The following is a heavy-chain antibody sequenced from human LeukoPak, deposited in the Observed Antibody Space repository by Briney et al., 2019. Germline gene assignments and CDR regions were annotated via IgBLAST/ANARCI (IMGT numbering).Heavy chain of an antibody. CDR1: GGSISSGGYY. CDR3: ARGESLTGIPNYFDY. D-gene: IGHD7-27*01. V-gene: IGHV4-31*03. Sequence: SQTLSLTCTVSGGSISSGGYYWSWIRQHPGKGLEWIGYIYYSGSTYYNPSLKSRVTISVDTSKNQFSLKLSSVTAADTAVYYCARGESLTGIPNYFDYWGQGTLVTVSS. J-gene: IGHJ4*02. CDR2: IYYSGST.